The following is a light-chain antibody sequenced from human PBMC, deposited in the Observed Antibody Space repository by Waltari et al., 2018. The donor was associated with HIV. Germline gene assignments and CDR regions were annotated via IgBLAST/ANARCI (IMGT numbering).Light chain of an antibody. CDR2: AAS. CDR1: QGISSS. Sequence: AIRMTQSPSSFSASTGDRVTITCRASQGISSSLAWYQQKPWIAPKLLIYAASTLQSGVPSRFNGSGSGTDFTLTISCLQSEDFSTYYCQQYYTYPYTFGQGTKLEIK. J-gene: IGKJ2*01. CDR3: QQYYTYPYT. V-gene: IGKV1-8*01.